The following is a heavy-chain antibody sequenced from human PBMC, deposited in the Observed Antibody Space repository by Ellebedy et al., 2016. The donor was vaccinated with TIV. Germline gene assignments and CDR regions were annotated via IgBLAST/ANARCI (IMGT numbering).Heavy chain of an antibody. CDR2: ISWNSGSI. J-gene: IGHJ6*02. CDR3: AKDMDIVVVPAAMRSFGYYYYGMDV. CDR1: GFTFDDYA. V-gene: IGHV3-9*01. Sequence: GGSLRLSXAASGFTFDDYAMHWVRQAPGKGLEWVSGISWNSGSIGYADSVKGRFTISRDNAKNSLYLQMNSLRAEDTALYYCAKDMDIVVVPAAMRSFGYYYYGMDVWGQGTTVTVSS. D-gene: IGHD2-2*03.